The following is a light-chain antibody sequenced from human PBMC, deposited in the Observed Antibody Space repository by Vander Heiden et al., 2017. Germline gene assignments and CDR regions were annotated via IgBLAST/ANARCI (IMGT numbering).Light chain of an antibody. J-gene: IGKJ4*01. CDR3: QQYGKWPPVT. Sequence: EIVMTQSTASLSVSPGERATLSCRASQNIAYKLAWYQQRPGQAPRLLIYATSTRATGIPPRFSGSGSGTDFTLTISSLQSEDFGIYYCQQYGKWPPVTFGGGTKVEIK. CDR1: QNIAYK. CDR2: ATS. V-gene: IGKV3D-15*01.